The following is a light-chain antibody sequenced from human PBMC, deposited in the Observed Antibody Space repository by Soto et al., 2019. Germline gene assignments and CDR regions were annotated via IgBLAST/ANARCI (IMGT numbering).Light chain of an antibody. CDR2: GAP. V-gene: IGKV1-17*01. J-gene: IGKJ4*01. CDR1: QGIGNK. Sequence: DIQMTQSPSSLSASVGDRVTITCRASQGIGNKLGWYQQKPGKAPKRLIYGAPTLQSGVPSRFSGSGSGTEFTLTISSLQPEDFATYYCLQHSGYPLSFGGGTKVEIK. CDR3: LQHSGYPLS.